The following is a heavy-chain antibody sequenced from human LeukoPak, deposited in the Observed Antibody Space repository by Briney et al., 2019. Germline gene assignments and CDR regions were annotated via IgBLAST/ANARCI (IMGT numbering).Heavy chain of an antibody. CDR3: VRDLNYYESQTAAHLDL. CDR2: NIPIFDIA. V-gene: IGHV1-69*04. Sequence: ASVKVSCKASGGTFSSYAINWVRQAPGQGLEWMGRNIPIFDIANYADKFRGRVTLTADTSTNTAYMELIGLRSEDTAFYYCVRDLNYYESQTAAHLDLWGRGTLITVPS. CDR1: GGTFSSYA. J-gene: IGHJ2*01. D-gene: IGHD3-16*01.